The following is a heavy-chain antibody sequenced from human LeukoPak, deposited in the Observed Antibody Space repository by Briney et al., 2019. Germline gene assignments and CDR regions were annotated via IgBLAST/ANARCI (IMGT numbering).Heavy chain of an antibody. CDR1: GFTFNSYA. V-gene: IGHV3-23*01. CDR3: AKDFLGRYDFWSGYSLFDY. CDR2: ISGSGGST. J-gene: IGHJ4*02. Sequence: PGGSLRLSCAASGFTFNSYAMSWVRQAPGQGLEWVSAISGSGGSTYYADSVKGRFTISRDNSKNTLYLQMNSLRAEDTAVYYCAKDFLGRYDFWSGYSLFDYWGQGTLVTISS. D-gene: IGHD3-3*01.